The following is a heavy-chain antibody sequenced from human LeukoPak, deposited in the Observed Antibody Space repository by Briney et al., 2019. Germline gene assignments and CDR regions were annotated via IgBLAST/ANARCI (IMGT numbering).Heavy chain of an antibody. Sequence: SVKVSCKASGGTFSSYAISWVRQAPGQRLEWMGGIIPIFGTANYAQKFQGRVTITADESTSTAYMELSSLRSEDTAVYYCARDPIIAAAVNYFDYWGQGTLVTVSS. CDR1: GGTFSSYA. V-gene: IGHV1-69*01. J-gene: IGHJ4*02. D-gene: IGHD6-13*01. CDR2: IIPIFGTA. CDR3: ARDPIIAAAVNYFDY.